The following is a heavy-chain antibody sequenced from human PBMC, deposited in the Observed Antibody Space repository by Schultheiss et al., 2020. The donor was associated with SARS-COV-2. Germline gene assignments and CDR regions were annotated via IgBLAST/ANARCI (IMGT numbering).Heavy chain of an antibody. CDR3: ARGHLWFREFDY. V-gene: IGHV3-30-3*01. CDR2: ISYDGSNK. J-gene: IGHJ4*02. CDR1: GFTFSSYA. Sequence: GESLKISCAASGFTFSSYAMHWVRQAPGKGLEWVAVISYDGSNKYYADSVKGRFTISRDNSKNTLYLQMNSLRAEDTAVYYCARGHLWFREFDYWGQGTLVTVSS. D-gene: IGHD3-10*01.